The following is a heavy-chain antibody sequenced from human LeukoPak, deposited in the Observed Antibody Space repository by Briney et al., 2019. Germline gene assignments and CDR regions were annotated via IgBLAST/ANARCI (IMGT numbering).Heavy chain of an antibody. J-gene: IGHJ4*02. D-gene: IGHD1-26*01. Sequence: ASVKVSCKASGYTFTSYYMHWVRHAPGQGLEWMGIINPSCGSTSYAQKFQGRVNMTRDTSTSTVYMELSSLRSEDTAVYYCARRGELLTDYWGQGTLVTVSS. CDR1: GYTFTSYY. CDR3: ARRGELLTDY. CDR2: INPSCGST. V-gene: IGHV1-46*01.